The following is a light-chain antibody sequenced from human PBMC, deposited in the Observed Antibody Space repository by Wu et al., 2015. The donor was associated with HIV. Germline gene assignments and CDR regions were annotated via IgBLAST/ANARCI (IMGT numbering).Light chain of an antibody. V-gene: IGKV3-11*01. CDR1: QSVSSH. CDR2: GAS. Sequence: EIVLTQSPDTLSLSPGERATLSCRASQSVSSHLAWYQQKPGQAPRLLIYGASNRATDIPARFSGSGSGTDFTLTISSLEPEDLAIYYCQQNNNWPLTFGQGTRLXIK. J-gene: IGKJ5*01. CDR3: QQNNNWPLT.